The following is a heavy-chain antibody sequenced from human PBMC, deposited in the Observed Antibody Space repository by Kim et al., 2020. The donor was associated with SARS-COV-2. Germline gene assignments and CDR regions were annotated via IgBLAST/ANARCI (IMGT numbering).Heavy chain of an antibody. V-gene: IGHV4-59*13. CDR2: ISYSGST. J-gene: IGHJ2*01. Sequence: SETLSLTCTVSGGSISTYYWNWIRQSPQKGLEWIGFISYSGSTNYNPSLKSRVAISADSSKNQFSLNLSSVTAADTAVYYCARGGVKQWLGLWGRGTLVTVSS. D-gene: IGHD6-19*01. CDR3: ARGGVKQWLGL. CDR1: GGSISTYY.